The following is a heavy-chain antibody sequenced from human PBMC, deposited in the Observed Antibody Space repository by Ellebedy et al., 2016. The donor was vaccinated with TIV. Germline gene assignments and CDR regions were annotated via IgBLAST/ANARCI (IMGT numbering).Heavy chain of an antibody. V-gene: IGHV3-74*01. J-gene: IGHJ4*02. CDR3: VRDSERYSFDY. CDR1: GFTLNNYW. Sequence: PGGSLRLSCAASGFTLNNYWMHWVRQAPGKGLVWVSRVHKDGSGANYADSVKGRFTISRDNARNALYLQMDSLRAEDTAVYYCVRDSERYSFDYWGQGTLVTVSS. CDR2: VHKDGSGA. D-gene: IGHD1-26*01.